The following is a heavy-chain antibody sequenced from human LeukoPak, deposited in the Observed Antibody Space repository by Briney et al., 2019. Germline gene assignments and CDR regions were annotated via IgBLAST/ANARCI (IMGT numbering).Heavy chain of an antibody. V-gene: IGHV1-18*04. J-gene: IGHJ4*02. CDR2: ISAYNGNT. CDR3: ARDMGQDYYGSGSYYAYAD. Sequence: GASVKVSCKGSGYTFTSYGISWVRQAPGQGLEWMGWISAYNGNTNYAQKLQGRVTMTTDTSTSTAYMELRSLRSDDTAVYYCARDMGQDYYGSGSYYAYADWGQGTLVTVSS. D-gene: IGHD3-10*01. CDR1: GYTFTSYG.